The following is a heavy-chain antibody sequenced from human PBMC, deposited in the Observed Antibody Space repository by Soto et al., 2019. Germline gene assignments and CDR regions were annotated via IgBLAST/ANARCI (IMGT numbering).Heavy chain of an antibody. D-gene: IGHD4-17*01. CDR3: ARDMLPVTTGELDY. J-gene: IGHJ4*02. Sequence: GGSLRLSCAASGFTFSSYSMNWVRQAPGKGLEWVSSISSSSSYIYYADSVKGRFTISRDNAKNSLYLQMNSLRAEDTAVYYCARDMLPVTTGELDYWGQGTLVTVSS. V-gene: IGHV3-21*01. CDR1: GFTFSSYS. CDR2: ISSSSSYI.